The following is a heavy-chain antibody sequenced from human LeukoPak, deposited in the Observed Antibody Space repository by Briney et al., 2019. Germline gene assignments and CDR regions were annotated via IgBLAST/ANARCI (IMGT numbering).Heavy chain of an antibody. J-gene: IGHJ4*02. CDR2: INPNSGGT. D-gene: IGHD3-9*01. Sequence: ASVKVSCKPSGYTFTGYHIHWVRQAPGQGLEWMGWINPNSGGTYYAQKFQGRVTMTRDTSISTAYMELSRLRSDDMAVFYCARVARNYDLLTGYYPYLDYFDFWGQGTLVTVSS. CDR1: GYTFTGYH. CDR3: ARVARNYDLLTGYYPYLDYFDF. V-gene: IGHV1-2*02.